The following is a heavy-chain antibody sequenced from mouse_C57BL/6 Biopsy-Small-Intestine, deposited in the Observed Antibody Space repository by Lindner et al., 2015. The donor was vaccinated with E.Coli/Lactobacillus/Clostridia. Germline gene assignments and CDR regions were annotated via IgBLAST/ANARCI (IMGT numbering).Heavy chain of an antibody. CDR3: ARAVAGQFES. V-gene: IGHV1-53*01. D-gene: IGHD6-1*01. J-gene: IGHJ4*01. CDR2: INPYNGGA. Sequence: SVKVSCKTSGYSFTGWFIHWVRQAPGQGLEWMGRINPYNGGANCAQNFQGRVTMTTDTSSSTAYMELSSLGSDDTAVYYCARAVAGQFESWGLGTRVTVSS. CDR1: GYSFTGWF.